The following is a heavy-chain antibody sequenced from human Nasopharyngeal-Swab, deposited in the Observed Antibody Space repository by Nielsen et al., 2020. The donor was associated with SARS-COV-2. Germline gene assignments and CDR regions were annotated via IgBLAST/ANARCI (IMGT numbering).Heavy chain of an antibody. J-gene: IGHJ4*02. CDR1: GFTFSDYY. Sequence: GESLKISCAASGFTFSDYYMSWIRQAPGKGLEWVSYISSSGSTIYYADSVKGRFTISRDNAKNSLYLQMNSLRAEDTAVYYCARDVGYSSDWYGGPRFDYWGQGTLVTVSS. V-gene: IGHV3-11*01. CDR3: ARDVGYSSDWYGGPRFDY. D-gene: IGHD6-19*01. CDR2: ISSSGSTI.